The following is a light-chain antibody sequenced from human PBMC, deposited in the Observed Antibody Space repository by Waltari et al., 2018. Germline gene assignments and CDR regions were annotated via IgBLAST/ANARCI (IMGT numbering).Light chain of an antibody. CDR2: LGS. CDR3: MQALQTPT. Sequence: DIVMTQSPLSLPVTLGEPASISCRSSQSLLYTNGYNYLACYLQKPGQSPQLLIYLGSNRASGVPDRFSGSGSGTNFTLKISRVEAEDVGIYYCMQALQTPTFGGGTKVEI. V-gene: IGKV2-28*01. CDR1: QSLLYTNGYNY. J-gene: IGKJ4*01.